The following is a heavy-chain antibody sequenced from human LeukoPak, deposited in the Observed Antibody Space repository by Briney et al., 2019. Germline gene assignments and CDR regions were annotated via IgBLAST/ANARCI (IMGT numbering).Heavy chain of an antibody. CDR1: GGSISSGDYY. CDR3: ARGRPYYYFDY. V-gene: IGHV3-53*01. D-gene: IGHD2-21*01. J-gene: IGHJ4*02. Sequence: ETLSLTCTVSGGSISSGDYYWSWVRQAPGKGLEWVSVMYSATSTYYADSVKGRFTISRDNSKNTLYLQMNSLRAEDTAVYYCARGRPYYYFDYWGQGTLVTVSS. CDR2: MYSATST.